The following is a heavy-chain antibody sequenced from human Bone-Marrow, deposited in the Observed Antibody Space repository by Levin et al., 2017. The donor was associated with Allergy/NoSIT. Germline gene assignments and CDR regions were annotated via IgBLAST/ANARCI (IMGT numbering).Heavy chain of an antibody. CDR3: ARSYDS. V-gene: IGHV3-74*01. CDR1: GFTVTGHW. Sequence: SCAASGFTVTGHWMHWVRQGPGKELMWVSGINRDGSVTSFADSVKGRFTISRDTAKNTLYLQMNSLRDEDTALYYCARSYDSWGQGTLVTVSS. J-gene: IGHJ4*02. CDR2: INRDGSVT.